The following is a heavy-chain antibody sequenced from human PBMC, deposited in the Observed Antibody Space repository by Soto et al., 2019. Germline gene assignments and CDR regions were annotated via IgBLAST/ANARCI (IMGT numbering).Heavy chain of an antibody. J-gene: IGHJ6*03. V-gene: IGHV1-18*01. D-gene: IGHD2-15*01. CDR2: ISAYNGNT. CDR1: GYTFTSYG. Sequence: ASVKVSCKASGYTFTSYGISWVRQAPGQGLEWMGWISAYNGNTNYAQKLQGRVTMTTDTSTSTAYMELGSLRSDDTAVYYCARVYCSGGSCYQRHYYYYYMDVWGKGTTVTVSS. CDR3: ARVYCSGGSCYQRHYYYYYMDV.